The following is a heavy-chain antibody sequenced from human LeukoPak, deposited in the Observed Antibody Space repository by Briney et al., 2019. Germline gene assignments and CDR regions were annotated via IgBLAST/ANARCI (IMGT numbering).Heavy chain of an antibody. CDR2: IYHSGGT. D-gene: IGHD1-26*01. V-gene: IGHV4-38-2*02. Sequence: SETLSLTCTVSGGSISSYYWSWIRQPPGKGLEWIGSIYHSGGTYYNPSLKSRVTISVDTSKNQFSLKLSSVTAADTAVYYCARGVGANWFDPWGQGTLVTVSS. CDR1: GGSISSYY. CDR3: ARGVGANWFDP. J-gene: IGHJ5*02.